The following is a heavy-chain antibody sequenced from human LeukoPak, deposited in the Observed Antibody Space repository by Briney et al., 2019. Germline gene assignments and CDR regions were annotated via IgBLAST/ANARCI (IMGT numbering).Heavy chain of an antibody. CDR2: IIPNLGIA. CDR3: SSFAMVKYDY. V-gene: IGHV1-69*02. J-gene: IGHJ4*02. CDR1: GGTFSSYT. D-gene: IGHD5-18*01. Sequence: SVKVSCKASGGTFSSYTISWVRQAPGQGLEWMGRIIPNLGIANYAQKFQGRVTITADKSTSTAYMELSSLRSEDTAVYYCSSFAMVKYDYWGQGTLVTVSS.